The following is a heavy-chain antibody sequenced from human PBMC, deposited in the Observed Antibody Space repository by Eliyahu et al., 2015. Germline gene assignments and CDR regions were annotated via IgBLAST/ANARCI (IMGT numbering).Heavy chain of an antibody. V-gene: IGHV3-30*10. D-gene: IGHD2-2*01. CDR1: GFDFSDYV. CDR2: ISRDGSDT. Sequence: QFQLVESGGGVVQPGGSLRLXCTVSGFDFSDYVFHWVRQAPGKGLEWVAVISRDGSDTYYTDSMKGRLTISRDNSKGTVYLQVNSLRLDDTAVYSCAREGHYTTSWYFDYWGLGTLVAVS. CDR3: AREGHYTTSWYFDY. J-gene: IGHJ4*02.